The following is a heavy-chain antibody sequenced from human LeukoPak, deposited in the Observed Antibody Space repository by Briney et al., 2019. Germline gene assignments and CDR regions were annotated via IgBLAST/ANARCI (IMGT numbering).Heavy chain of an antibody. CDR1: GFTFSSYW. Sequence: GGSLRLSCAASGFTFSSYWMNWVRQAPGKGLEWVANINQDGSAQYYVDSVKGRFTFSRDNAMNSLFLQMNSLRAEDTAVYYCARDVHGGAFDYWGQGTLVTVSS. J-gene: IGHJ4*02. D-gene: IGHD4-23*01. V-gene: IGHV3-7*01. CDR3: ARDVHGGAFDY. CDR2: INQDGSAQ.